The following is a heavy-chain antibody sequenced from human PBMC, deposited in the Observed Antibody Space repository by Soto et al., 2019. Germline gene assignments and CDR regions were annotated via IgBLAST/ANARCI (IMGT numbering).Heavy chain of an antibody. V-gene: IGHV3-72*01. CDR2: TRNKANSYTT. Sequence: EVQLVESGGILVQPGGSLRLSCAASGFTFSDHHMDWVRQAPGKGLEWVGRTRNKANSYTTEYAASVKGRLTISRDDSKNSLYLQMNSLKTEDTAVYYCSRDLGSWGQGTLVTVSS. CDR1: GFTFSDHH. CDR3: SRDLGS. J-gene: IGHJ5*02.